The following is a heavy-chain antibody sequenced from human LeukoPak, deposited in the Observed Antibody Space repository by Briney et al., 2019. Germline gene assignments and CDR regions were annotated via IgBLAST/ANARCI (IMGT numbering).Heavy chain of an antibody. CDR1: GGSISSISSNNYH. CDR3: ARDPFEDIVVVPAAGALVGHAFDI. V-gene: IGHV4-39*07. J-gene: IGHJ3*02. CDR2: INHSGST. D-gene: IGHD2-2*01. Sequence: MSSETLSLTCIVSGGSISSISSNNYHWGWIRQPPGKGLEWIGEINHSGSTNYNPSLKSRVTISVDTSKDQFSLKLSSVTAADTAVYYCARDPFEDIVVVPAAGALVGHAFDIWGQGTMVTVSS.